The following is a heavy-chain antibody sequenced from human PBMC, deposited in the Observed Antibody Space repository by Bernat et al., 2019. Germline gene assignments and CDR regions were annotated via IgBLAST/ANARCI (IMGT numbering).Heavy chain of an antibody. D-gene: IGHD6-19*01. J-gene: IGHJ4*02. CDR3: ARVEGSSGWSFDC. CDR1: GFTFSSHG. Sequence: VQLLESGGGLVQPGGSLRLSCAASGFTFSSHGMTWVRQAPGKGLEWVAVIWYDGSNKYYADSVKGRFTISRDNSKNTLDLQMNSLRAEDTAVYYCARVEGSSGWSFDCWGQGTLVTVSS. CDR2: IWYDGSNK. V-gene: IGHV3-33*08.